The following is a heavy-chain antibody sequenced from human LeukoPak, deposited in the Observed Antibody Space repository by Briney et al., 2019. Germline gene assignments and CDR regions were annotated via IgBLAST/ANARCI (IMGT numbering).Heavy chain of an antibody. V-gene: IGHV3-7*01. CDR2: IKQDGSKK. J-gene: IGHJ4*02. CDR3: ARENLAAAADY. D-gene: IGHD6-25*01. Sequence: GGSLRLSCVASGFPFSSYWMTWVRQAPGKGLEWVANIKQDGSKKSYVDSVKGRFTISRDNAKNSLYLQMNSLRAEDTAVYYCARENLAAAADYWGQGTVVTVSS. CDR1: GFPFSSYW.